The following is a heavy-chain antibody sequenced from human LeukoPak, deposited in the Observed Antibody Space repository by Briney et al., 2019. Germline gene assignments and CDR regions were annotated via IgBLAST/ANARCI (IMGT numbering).Heavy chain of an antibody. Sequence: GASVKVSCKASGGTFSSYAISWVRQAPGQGLEWMGGIIPIFGTANYAQKFQGRVTITADESTSTAYMELSSLRSEDTAVYYCARIAARQLYYYYYMDVRGKGTTVTVSS. V-gene: IGHV1-69*13. J-gene: IGHJ6*03. D-gene: IGHD6-6*01. CDR2: IIPIFGTA. CDR1: GGTFSSYA. CDR3: ARIAARQLYYYYYMDV.